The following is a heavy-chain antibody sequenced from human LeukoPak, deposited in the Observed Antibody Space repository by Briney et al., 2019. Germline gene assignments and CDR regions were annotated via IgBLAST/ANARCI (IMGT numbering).Heavy chain of an antibody. V-gene: IGHV3-9*01. D-gene: IGHD3-3*01. CDR2: INCSSGII. CDR1: GFTFDDHG. Sequence: GGSLRLSCAASGFTFDDHGMHWVRQAPGKDLEWVSGINCSSGIIGYEDSVKGRFTISRDNAKNSLYLQMDSLRAEDTALYYCAKDTGRPADAITMEDNAFDIWGQGTMVTVSS. CDR3: AKDTGRPADAITMEDNAFDI. J-gene: IGHJ3*02.